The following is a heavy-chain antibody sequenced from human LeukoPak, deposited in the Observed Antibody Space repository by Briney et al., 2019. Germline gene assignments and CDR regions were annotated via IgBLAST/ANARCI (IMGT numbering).Heavy chain of an antibody. CDR3: AELGITMIGGV. D-gene: IGHD3-10*02. CDR2: ISGGGDYT. V-gene: IGHV3-23*01. Sequence: GGSLRLSCAASGFTFDNYAMSWVRQAPGKGLEWVSAISGGGDYTFYGDSVKGRFTISRDNAKNSLYLQMNSLRAEDTAVYYCAELGITMIGGVWGKGTTVTISS. J-gene: IGHJ6*04. CDR1: GFTFDNYA.